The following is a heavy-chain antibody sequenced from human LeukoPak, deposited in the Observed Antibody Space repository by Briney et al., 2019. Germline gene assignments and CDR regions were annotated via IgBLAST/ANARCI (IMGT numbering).Heavy chain of an antibody. CDR3: ARLPQDGYYYYYYMDV. CDR1: GYSISSGYY. D-gene: IGHD2-15*01. Sequence: PSETLSLTCTVSGYSISSGYYWGWIRQPPGKGLEWIGSIYHSGSTYYNPSLKSRVTISVDTSKNQFSLKLSSVTAADTAVYYCARLPQDGYYYYYYMDVWGKGTTVTVSS. V-gene: IGHV4-38-2*02. CDR2: IYHSGST. J-gene: IGHJ6*03.